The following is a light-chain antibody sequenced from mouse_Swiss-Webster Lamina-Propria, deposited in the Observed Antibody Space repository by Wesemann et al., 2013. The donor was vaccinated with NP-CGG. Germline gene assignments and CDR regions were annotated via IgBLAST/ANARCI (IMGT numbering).Light chain of an antibody. J-gene: IGKJ1*01. V-gene: IGKV12-46*01. Sequence: DIQMTQSPASLSVSVGETVTITCRASENIYSNLAWYQQKQGKSPQLLVYAATNLADGVPSRFSGSGSGTQYSLKINSLQSEDFGSYYCHQYLSSWTFGGGTKLEIK. CDR2: AAT. CDR3: HQYLSSWT. CDR1: ENIYSN.